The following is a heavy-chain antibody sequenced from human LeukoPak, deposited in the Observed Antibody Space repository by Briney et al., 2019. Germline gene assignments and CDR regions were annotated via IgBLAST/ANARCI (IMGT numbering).Heavy chain of an antibody. CDR1: GFPFSSFE. J-gene: IGHJ5*02. Sequence: PGGSPRLSCAASGFPFSSFEMYWVRQAPGKGLEWVSYISSSGTTTYYAHSVKGRFTISRDNAKNSLYLQMNSLRAEDTAVYYCTRLAVATPGVDPWGQGTLVIVSS. V-gene: IGHV3-48*03. CDR2: ISSSGTTT. D-gene: IGHD5-12*01. CDR3: TRLAVATPGVDP.